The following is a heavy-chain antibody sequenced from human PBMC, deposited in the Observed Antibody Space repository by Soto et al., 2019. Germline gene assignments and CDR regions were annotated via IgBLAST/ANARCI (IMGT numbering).Heavy chain of an antibody. CDR1: GFTFSSYG. CDR2: ISYDGSNK. V-gene: IGHV3-30*18. CDR3: AKEPYRSSGWFGWFDP. J-gene: IGHJ5*02. Sequence: GGSLRLSCAASGFTFSSYGMHWVRQAPGKGLEWVAGISYDGSNKYYADSVKGRFTISRDNSKNTLYLQMNSLRAEDTAVYYCAKEPYRSSGWFGWFDPWGQGTLVTV. D-gene: IGHD6-19*01.